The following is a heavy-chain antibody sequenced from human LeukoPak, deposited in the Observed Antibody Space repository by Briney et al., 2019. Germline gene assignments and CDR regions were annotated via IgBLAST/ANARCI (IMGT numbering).Heavy chain of an antibody. J-gene: IGHJ4*02. CDR1: GGSFSGYY. CDR3: ARHSSSSSLYY. Sequence: PSETLSLTCAVYGGSFSGYYWSWIRQPPGKGLEWIGEINHSGSTNYNPSLKSRVTISVDTSKNQFSLKLSSVTAADTAVYYCARHSSSSSLYYWGQGTLVTVSS. D-gene: IGHD6-6*01. CDR2: INHSGST. V-gene: IGHV4-34*01.